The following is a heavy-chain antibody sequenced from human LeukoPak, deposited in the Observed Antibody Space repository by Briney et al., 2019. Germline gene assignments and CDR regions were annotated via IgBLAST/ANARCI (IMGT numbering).Heavy chain of an antibody. CDR1: GYTFTGYS. J-gene: IGHJ4*02. CDR3: ARDRRGTGNGFDF. D-gene: IGHD2-8*02. CDR2: INPNSGGT. V-gene: IGHV1-2*02. Sequence: ASVKVSCKASGYTFTGYSMHWVRQAPGQGLEWMGWINPNSGGTNYAQKFQGRVTMTRDTSISTAYMELSRLRSDDTAVYYCARDRRGTGNGFDFWGQGTLVTVSS.